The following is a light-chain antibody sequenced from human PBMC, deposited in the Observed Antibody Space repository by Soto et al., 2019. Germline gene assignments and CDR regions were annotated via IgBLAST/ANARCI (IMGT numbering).Light chain of an antibody. Sequence: EIVMTQSPATLSVSPGERATLSCTARQSVGSNLAWYQQKPGQAPRLLIYGASTRATGIPARFSGSGFGTEFTLTISSLQSEDFAVYYCQQYNNWPPAFGQGTKVEIK. V-gene: IGKV3-15*01. J-gene: IGKJ1*01. CDR3: QQYNNWPPA. CDR1: QSVGSN. CDR2: GAS.